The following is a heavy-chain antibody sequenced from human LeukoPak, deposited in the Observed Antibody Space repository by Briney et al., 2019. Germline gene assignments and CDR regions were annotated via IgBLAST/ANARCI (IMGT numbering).Heavy chain of an antibody. V-gene: IGHV3-9*01. CDR2: ISWNSGSM. J-gene: IGHJ5*02. CDR1: GFTFDDYA. Sequence: GRSLRLSCAASGFTFDDYAMHWVRQAPGKGLEWVSGISWNSGSMGYADSVKGRFTISRDNAKNSLYLQMNSLRAEDTALYYCAKDGSSSLNNWFDPWGQGTLVTVSS. CDR3: AKDGSSSLNNWFDP. D-gene: IGHD6-6*01.